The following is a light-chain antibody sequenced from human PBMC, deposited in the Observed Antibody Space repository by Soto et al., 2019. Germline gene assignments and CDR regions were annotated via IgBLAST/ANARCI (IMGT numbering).Light chain of an antibody. V-gene: IGKV3-20*01. CDR1: QSVTNNY. Sequence: EIVLTQPPGTLSLSPGERATLSCRASQSVTNNYLAWYQQKPGQAPRLLIYGASSRATGIPDRFSGSGSGTDFTLTISRLEPEDFAVYYCQKYGSSPPSITFGQGTRLEIK. CDR3: QKYGSSPPSIT. CDR2: GAS. J-gene: IGKJ5*01.